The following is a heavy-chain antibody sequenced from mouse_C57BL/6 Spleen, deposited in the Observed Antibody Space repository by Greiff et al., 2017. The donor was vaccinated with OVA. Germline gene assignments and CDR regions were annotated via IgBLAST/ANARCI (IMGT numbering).Heavy chain of an antibody. V-gene: IGHV7-3*01. Sequence: EVKLVESGGGLVQPGGSLSLSCAASGFTFTDYYMSWVRQPPGKALEWLGFIRNKANGYSTEYSASVKGRFTISRDNSQSILYLQMNALGAEDSATYDGARALLGAMDYWGQGTSVTVSS. CDR1: GFTFTDYY. J-gene: IGHJ4*01. CDR2: IRNKANGYST. D-gene: IGHD1-1*01. CDR3: ARALLGAMDY.